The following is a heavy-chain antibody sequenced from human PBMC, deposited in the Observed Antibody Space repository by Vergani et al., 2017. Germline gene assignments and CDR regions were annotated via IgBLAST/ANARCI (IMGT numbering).Heavy chain of an antibody. D-gene: IGHD2-21*02. J-gene: IGHJ5*02. CDR3: AREVVKCCSGDCHRGNWLDP. Sequence: EVQLVQSGAEVKKPGESLKISCKGSGYSFTSYWIGWVRQMPGKGLGWMGIIYPGDSDTRYSPSFQGQVTISADKSISTAYLQWSSLKASDTAMYYCAREVVKCCSGDCHRGNWLDPWGQGTLVTVSS. CDR1: GYSFTSYW. CDR2: IYPGDSDT. V-gene: IGHV5-51*01.